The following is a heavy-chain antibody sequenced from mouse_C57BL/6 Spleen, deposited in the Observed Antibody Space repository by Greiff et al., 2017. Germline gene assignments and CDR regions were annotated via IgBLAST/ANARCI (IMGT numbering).Heavy chain of an antibody. Sequence: EVMLVESGPGLAKPSQTLSLTCSVTGYSITSDYWNWIRKFPGNKLEYMGYISYSGSTYYNPSLKSRISITRDTSKNQYYLQLNSVTTEDTATYYCARWICGSSWPWYIDVWGTGTTVTVSS. J-gene: IGHJ1*03. V-gene: IGHV3-8*01. CDR1: GYSITSDY. CDR2: ISYSGST. D-gene: IGHD1-1*01. CDR3: ARWICGSSWPWYIDV.